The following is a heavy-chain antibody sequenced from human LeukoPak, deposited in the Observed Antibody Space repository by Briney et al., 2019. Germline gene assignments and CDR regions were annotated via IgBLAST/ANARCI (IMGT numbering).Heavy chain of an antibody. V-gene: IGHV3-23*01. Sequence: PGGSLRLSCAASGFTFSNYAMRWVRQAPGKGLEWVSGISGSGDSTYYADSVKGRFTISRDNSKNTLYLQMNSLRAEDTAVYYCARDLGLDYYDSSGYSRAEPTWGQGTLVTVSS. J-gene: IGHJ5*02. CDR1: GFTFSNYA. CDR3: ARDLGLDYYDSSGYSRAEPT. D-gene: IGHD3-22*01. CDR2: ISGSGDST.